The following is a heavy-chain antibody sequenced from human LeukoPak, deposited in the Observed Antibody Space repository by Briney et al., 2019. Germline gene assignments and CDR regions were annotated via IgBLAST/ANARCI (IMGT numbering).Heavy chain of an antibody. CDR2: ISGSGGST. Sequence: GGSLRPSCAASGFTFSSYAMHWVRQAPGKGLEWVSTISGSGGSTYYADSVKGRFTISRDNSKNTLYLQLNSLRAEDTAVYYCAKSTSPLYYYYGMDVWGQGTTVTVSS. CDR3: AKSTSPLYYYYGMDV. CDR1: GFTFSSYA. D-gene: IGHD2-2*01. J-gene: IGHJ6*02. V-gene: IGHV3-23*01.